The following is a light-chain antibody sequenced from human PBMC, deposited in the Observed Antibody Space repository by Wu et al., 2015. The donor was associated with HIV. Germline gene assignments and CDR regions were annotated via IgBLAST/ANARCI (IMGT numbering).Light chain of an antibody. V-gene: IGKV3-11*01. CDR1: QSVSTS. J-gene: IGKJ5*01. Sequence: EIVLTQSPATLSLSPGERASLSCRASQSVSTSLAWYQQKPGQAPRLLIDDASNRATGIPGRFSGRGSGTDFTLTINSLEAEDFAVYYCQQRRNWPLTFGQGTRLEIK. CDR3: QQRRNWPLT. CDR2: DAS.